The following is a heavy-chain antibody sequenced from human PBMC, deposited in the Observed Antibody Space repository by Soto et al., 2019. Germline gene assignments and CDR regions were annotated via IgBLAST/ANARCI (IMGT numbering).Heavy chain of an antibody. J-gene: IGHJ4*02. CDR2: IYYSGST. CDR3: AARHYYGSSGYYSSVYYFDY. D-gene: IGHD3-22*01. Sequence: SETLSLTCTVSGGSISSSSYYWGWIRQPPGKGLEWIGSIYYSGSTYYNPSLKSRVTISVDTSKNQFSLKLSSVTAADTAVYYCAARHYYGSSGYYSSVYYFDYWGQGTLVTVSS. CDR1: GGSISSSSYY. V-gene: IGHV4-39*01.